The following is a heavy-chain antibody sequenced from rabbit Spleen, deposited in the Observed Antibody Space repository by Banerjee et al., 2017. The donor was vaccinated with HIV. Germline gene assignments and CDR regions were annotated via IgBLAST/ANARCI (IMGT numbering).Heavy chain of an antibody. CDR1: GFSFSNKAV. D-gene: IGHD7-1*01. J-gene: IGHJ4*01. CDR3: ARDATGGNL. V-gene: IGHV1S45*01. CDR2: INAVTGKA. Sequence: QEQLVESGGGLVKPEGSLKLSCTASGFSFSNKAVMCWVRQAPGKGLEWIACINAVTGKAVYASWAKGRFTISKTSSTTVTLQMTSLTAADTATYFCARDATGGNLWGPGTLVTVS.